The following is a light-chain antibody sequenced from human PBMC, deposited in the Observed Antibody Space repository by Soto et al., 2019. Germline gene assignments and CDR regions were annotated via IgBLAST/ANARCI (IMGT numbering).Light chain of an antibody. J-gene: IGLJ1*01. Sequence: QSVLTKPASVSGAPGQSITISCTRTSSDVGGYNYVSWYQHHPGKAPKLMIYDVSNRPSGVSNRFSGSKSGNTASLIISGLQAEDEADYYCSSYTSSSTLSTYVFGTGTKVTVL. CDR1: SSDVGGYNY. V-gene: IGLV2-14*03. CDR2: DVS. CDR3: SSYTSSSTLSTYV.